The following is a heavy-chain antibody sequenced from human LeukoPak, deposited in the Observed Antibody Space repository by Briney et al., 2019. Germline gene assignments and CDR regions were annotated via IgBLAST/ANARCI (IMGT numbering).Heavy chain of an antibody. CDR2: IIPIFGTA. Sequence: SVKVSCKASGGTSSSYAISWVRQAPGQGLEWMGRIIPIFGTANYAQKFQGRVTITTDESTSTAYMELSSLRSEDTAVYYCARQDPYGSGISPLDYWGQGTLVTVSS. CDR1: GGTSSSYA. CDR3: ARQDPYGSGISPLDY. D-gene: IGHD3-10*01. J-gene: IGHJ4*02. V-gene: IGHV1-69*05.